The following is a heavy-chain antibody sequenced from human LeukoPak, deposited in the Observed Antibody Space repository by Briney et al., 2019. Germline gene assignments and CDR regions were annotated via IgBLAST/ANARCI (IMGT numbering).Heavy chain of an antibody. CDR3: ARDVTVAGTFTRQNYYYYYMDV. D-gene: IGHD6-19*01. CDR1: GGTFSSYA. Sequence: SVKVSCKASGGTFSSYAISWVRQAPGQGLEWMGRITPIFGTANYAQKFQGRSTMTTDESTSTAYMELSSLRSEDTAVYYCARDVTVAGTFTRQNYYYYYMDVWGKGTTVTVSS. CDR2: ITPIFGTA. J-gene: IGHJ6*03. V-gene: IGHV1-69*05.